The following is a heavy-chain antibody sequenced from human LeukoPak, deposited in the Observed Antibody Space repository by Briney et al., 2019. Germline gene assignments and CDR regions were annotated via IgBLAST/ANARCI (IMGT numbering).Heavy chain of an antibody. CDR2: ISGSGGST. CDR3: AKDQGYDILTGYYKRALGFDY. J-gene: IGHJ4*02. Sequence: GGSLRLSCAASGFTFSSHAMSWVRQAPGKGLEWVSAISGSGGSTYYADSVKGRFTISRDNSKNTLYLQMNSLRAEDTAVYYCAKDQGYDILTGYYKRALGFDYWGQGTLVTVSS. V-gene: IGHV3-23*01. D-gene: IGHD3-9*01. CDR1: GFTFSSHA.